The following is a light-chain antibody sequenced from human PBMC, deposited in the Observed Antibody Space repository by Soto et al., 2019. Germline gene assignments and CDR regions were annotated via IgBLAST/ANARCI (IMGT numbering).Light chain of an antibody. CDR3: QQYNNWPS. CDR1: ESVNGH. Sequence: IQMTQSPNTLSVSVGASVSITCRASESVNGHLAWYQQRPGKAPKLLIYEASILESGVPSRFSGSGYGTEFTLTINGLLPEDFVTYYCQQYNNWPSFGQGTKV. V-gene: IGKV1-5*03. CDR2: EAS. J-gene: IGKJ1*01.